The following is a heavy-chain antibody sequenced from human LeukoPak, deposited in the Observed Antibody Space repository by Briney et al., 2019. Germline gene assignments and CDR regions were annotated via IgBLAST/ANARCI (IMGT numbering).Heavy chain of an antibody. CDR2: ITGSGGFT. V-gene: IGHV3-23*01. Sequence: GGSLRLSCAASGFPFSTYAMNWVRQAPGKGLEWVSVITGSGGFTQYADSVKGRFVISRDNSKNTLYLQMNSLRAEDAAVYYCARDPSGYCTGGRCYYFDFWGQGTLVTVSS. CDR1: GFPFSTYA. D-gene: IGHD2-15*01. J-gene: IGHJ4*02. CDR3: ARDPSGYCTGGRCYYFDF.